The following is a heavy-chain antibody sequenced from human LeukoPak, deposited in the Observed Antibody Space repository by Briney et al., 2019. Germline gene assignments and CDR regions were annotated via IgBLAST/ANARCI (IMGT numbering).Heavy chain of an antibody. CDR3: ARASSGYYPFDY. Sequence: PGRSLRLSCAASGFTFSSYAMHWVRQAPGKGVEWGAVISYDGSNKYYADSVKGRFTISRDNSKNTLYLQMNSLRAEDTAVYYCARASSGYYPFDYWGQGTLVTVSS. J-gene: IGHJ4*02. CDR2: ISYDGSNK. CDR1: GFTFSSYA. D-gene: IGHD3-22*01. V-gene: IGHV3-30*01.